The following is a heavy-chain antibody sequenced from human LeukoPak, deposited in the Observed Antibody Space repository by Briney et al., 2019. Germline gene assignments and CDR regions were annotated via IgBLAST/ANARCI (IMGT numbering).Heavy chain of an antibody. CDR2: ISAYNGNT. CDR1: GYTFTSYG. V-gene: IGHV1-18*01. D-gene: IGHD3-3*01. Sequence: ASVKVSCKASGYTFTSYGISWVRQAPGQGLEWMGWISAYNGNTNYAQKLQGRVTMTTDTSTSTAYMELSSLRSEDTAVYYCARAKRGTNFWSGYHIPRGYYYMDVWGKGTTVTVSS. CDR3: ARAKRGTNFWSGYHIPRGYYYMDV. J-gene: IGHJ6*03.